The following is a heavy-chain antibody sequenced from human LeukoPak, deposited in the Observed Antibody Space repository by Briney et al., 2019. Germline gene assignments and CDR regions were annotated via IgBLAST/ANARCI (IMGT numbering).Heavy chain of an antibody. CDR1: GYTFSAYY. D-gene: IGHD6-19*01. CDR2: INPTSGDT. Sequence: GASVKVSCKASGYTFSAYYMHWVRLSPGQGLEWMGWINPTSGDTNYAQKFQGRVTMARDTSVSTAYMELSRLRSDDTAVYYCARDLGLVKVAVAGQGIDYWGQGTLVAVSS. CDR3: ARDLGLVKVAVAGQGIDY. V-gene: IGHV1-2*02. J-gene: IGHJ4*02.